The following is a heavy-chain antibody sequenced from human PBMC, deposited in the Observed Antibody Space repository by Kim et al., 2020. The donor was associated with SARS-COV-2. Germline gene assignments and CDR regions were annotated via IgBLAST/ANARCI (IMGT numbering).Heavy chain of an antibody. D-gene: IGHD6-13*01. V-gene: IGHV4-34*01. CDR3: ARVARIAAAGTWYYYYGMAV. Sequence: SETLSLTCAVYGGSFSGYYWSWIRQPPGKGLEWIGEINHSGSTNYNPSLKSRVTISVDTSKNQFSLKLSSVTAADTAVYYCARVARIAAAGTWYYYYGMAVWGQGTTVTVSS. J-gene: IGHJ6*02. CDR2: INHSGST. CDR1: GGSFSGYY.